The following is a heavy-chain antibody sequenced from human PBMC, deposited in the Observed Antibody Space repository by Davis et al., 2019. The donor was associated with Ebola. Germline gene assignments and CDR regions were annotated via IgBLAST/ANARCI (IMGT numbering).Heavy chain of an antibody. V-gene: IGHV1-46*01. Sequence: ASVKVSCKAFGYTFTNYYVHWVRQAPGQGLEWMGVINPSAGYTNYAQKFQGRVTITRDTSTSTVYMEVRRLRSDDTAMYYCAITPHYYENSGYDDWGQGTLVSVSS. J-gene: IGHJ4*02. CDR3: AITPHYYENSGYDD. CDR2: INPSAGYT. CDR1: GYTFTNYY. D-gene: IGHD3-22*01.